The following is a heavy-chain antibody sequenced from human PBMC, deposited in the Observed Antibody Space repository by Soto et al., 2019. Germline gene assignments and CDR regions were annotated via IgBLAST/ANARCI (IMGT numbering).Heavy chain of an antibody. CDR3: ASGPDPYYDSSGYSDY. CDR1: GYSFTSYW. J-gene: IGHJ4*02. V-gene: IGHV5-10-1*01. D-gene: IGHD3-22*01. CDR2: IDPSDSYT. Sequence: GESLKISCKGSGYSFTSYWISWVRQMPGKGLEWMGRIDPSDSYTNYSPSFQGHVTISADKSISTAYLQWSSLKASDTAMYYCASGPDPYYDSSGYSDYWGQGTLVTVSS.